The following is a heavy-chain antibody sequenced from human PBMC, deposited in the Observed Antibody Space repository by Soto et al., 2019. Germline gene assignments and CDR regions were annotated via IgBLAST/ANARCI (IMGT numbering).Heavy chain of an antibody. CDR1: GFIFSSYG. CDR3: ARVKYENRGYDSTFDT. CDR2: IRYDGSNK. Sequence: QVQLVESGGGVVQPGGSLRLSCAPSGFIFSSYGMHWVRQAPGKGLEWVAVIRYDGSNKFYTDSVKGRFTISEDNSKKAEDLEMNCLTGGDTHLYYWARVKYENRGYDSTFDTWGQGTLVPVSS. V-gene: IGHV3-33*01. D-gene: IGHD3-3*01. J-gene: IGHJ5*02.